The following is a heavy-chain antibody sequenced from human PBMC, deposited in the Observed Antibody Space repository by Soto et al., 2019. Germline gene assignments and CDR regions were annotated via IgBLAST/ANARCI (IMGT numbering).Heavy chain of an antibody. CDR2: VYWDDDK. CDR3: VHRDRYCSGGSCYGWFDP. CDR1: GFSLSTSGVG. D-gene: IGHD2-15*01. V-gene: IGHV2-5*02. J-gene: IGHJ5*02. Sequence: QITLKESGPKLVRPTQTLTLTCTFSGFSLSTSGVGVGWIRQPPGKALEWLALVYWDDDKRYSPSLKSRLTITKDTSKNQVVLTMTNMDPVDTATYYCVHRDRYCSGGSCYGWFDPWGQGTLVTVSS.